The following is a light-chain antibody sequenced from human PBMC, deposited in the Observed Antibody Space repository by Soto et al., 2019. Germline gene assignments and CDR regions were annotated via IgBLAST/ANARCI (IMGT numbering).Light chain of an antibody. J-gene: IGLJ1*01. V-gene: IGLV1-44*01. CDR1: SSNIGSNT. CDR3: ATWDGCLNGHV. Sequence: QSVLTQSPSASGTPGQRVTISCSGSSSNIGSNTVSWYQQLPGTAPKLLIYSNNQRPSGVPDRFSGSKSGTSASLAIGGLQSEDEGDYYCATWDGCLNGHVFATGTKVPVL. CDR2: SNN.